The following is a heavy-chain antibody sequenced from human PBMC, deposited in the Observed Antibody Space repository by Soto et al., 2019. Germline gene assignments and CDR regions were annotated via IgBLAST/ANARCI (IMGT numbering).Heavy chain of an antibody. J-gene: IGHJ4*02. V-gene: IGHV4-59*01. CDR1: GGSISSYY. CDR3: ARVSGIFGVVSPFDY. CDR2: ISYSGRT. Sequence: QVQLQESGPGLVKPSETLSLTCTVSGGSISSYYWSWVRQTPGKGLEWIAYISYSGRTNYSPSLRSRTTISVDLSKNQFSLSLSSVIAADTAVYFCARVSGIFGVVSPFDYWGQGTLFTVSS. D-gene: IGHD3-3*01.